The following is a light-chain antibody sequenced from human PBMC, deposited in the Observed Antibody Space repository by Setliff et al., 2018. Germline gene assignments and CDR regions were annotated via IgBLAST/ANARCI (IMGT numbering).Light chain of an antibody. J-gene: IGLJ1*01. V-gene: IGLV1-40*01. CDR1: NSNIGAGYD. Sequence: QSVLTQPPSESGAPGQRVTISCTGSNSNIGAGYDVHWYQQLPGTAPKLLIYGSTNRPSGVPDRFSGSKSGTSASRAITGLQAEDEADYYCQSYDSSLSGYVFGTGTKVTVL. CDR2: GST. CDR3: QSYDSSLSGYV.